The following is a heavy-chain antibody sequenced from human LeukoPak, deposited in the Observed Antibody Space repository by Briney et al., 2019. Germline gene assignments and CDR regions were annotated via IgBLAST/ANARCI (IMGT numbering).Heavy chain of an antibody. D-gene: IGHD1-26*01. CDR2: IWYDGSNK. J-gene: IGHJ6*02. V-gene: IGHV3-33*01. CDR3: ARDPVGATKGYYYGMDV. Sequence: GGSLRLSCAASGFTFSSYGMHWVRQAPGKGLEWVAVIWYDGSNKYYADSVKGRFTISRDNSKNTLYLQMNSLRAEDTAVYYCARDPVGATKGYYYGMDVWGQGTTVTVSS. CDR1: GFTFSSYG.